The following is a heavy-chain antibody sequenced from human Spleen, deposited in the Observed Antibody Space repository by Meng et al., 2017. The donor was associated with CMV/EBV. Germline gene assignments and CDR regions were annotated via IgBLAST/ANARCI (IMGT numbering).Heavy chain of an antibody. Sequence: ASVQVSCKASGYSFTTYEINWLRQATGQGLEWMGRMDPNNGNTGYAQKFQGRVTMTRDTSINTAYMELSSLRSDDTAIYYCARNSGQNYYYGLDVWGQGTTVTVSS. D-gene: IGHD5-12*01. J-gene: IGHJ6*01. V-gene: IGHV1-8*01. CDR1: GYSFTTYE. CDR2: MDPNNGNT. CDR3: ARNSGQNYYYGLDV.